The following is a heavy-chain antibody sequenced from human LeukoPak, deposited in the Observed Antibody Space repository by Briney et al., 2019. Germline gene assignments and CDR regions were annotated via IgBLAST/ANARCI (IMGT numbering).Heavy chain of an antibody. CDR3: ARGVPVLRYFDCLSPPVKNYALDY. Sequence: SETLSLTCAVYGGSFSGYYWSWIRQPPGKGLEWIGEINHSGSTNYNPSLKSRVTISVDTSKNQFSLKLSSVTAADTAVYYCARGVPVLRYFDCLSPPVKNYALDYWGQGTLVTVSS. D-gene: IGHD3-9*01. CDR1: GGSFSGYY. CDR2: INHSGST. V-gene: IGHV4-34*01. J-gene: IGHJ4*02.